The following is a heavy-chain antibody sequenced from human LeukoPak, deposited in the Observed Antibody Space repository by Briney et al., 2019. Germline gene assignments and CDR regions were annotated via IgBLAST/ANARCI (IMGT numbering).Heavy chain of an antibody. CDR2: ISWNSGSI. V-gene: IGHV3-9*03. CDR1: GFTFDDYA. Sequence: GGSLRLSCAASGFTFDDYAMHWVRQAPGKGLEWVSGISWNSGSIGYADSVKGRFTISRDNAKNSLYLQMNSLRAEDMALYYCAKDVREEGAFDIGGQGTMVTVSS. CDR3: AKDVREEGAFDI. J-gene: IGHJ3*02. D-gene: IGHD5-24*01.